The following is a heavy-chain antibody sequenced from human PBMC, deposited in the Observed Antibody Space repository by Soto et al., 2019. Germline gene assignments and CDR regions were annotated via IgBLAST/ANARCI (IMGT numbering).Heavy chain of an antibody. D-gene: IGHD3-16*01. CDR3: ARDRDYSHTDADIDY. V-gene: IGHV1-18*01. CDR2: ISGYNGYT. Sequence: QVQLMQSGAEVRRPGTSMRISCTTSGYNFNTYGIIWGRQAPGQGLEWMGWISGYNGYTKYAQNFEDRVTLSTDPSKSTAFLELRNLRSGDTALYFCARDRDYSHTDADIDYWGQGTLVTVSS. CDR1: GYNFNTYG. J-gene: IGHJ4*02.